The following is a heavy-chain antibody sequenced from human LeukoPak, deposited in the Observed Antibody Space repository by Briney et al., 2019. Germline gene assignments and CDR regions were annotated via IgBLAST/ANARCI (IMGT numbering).Heavy chain of an antibody. D-gene: IGHD1-7*01. Sequence: SETLSLTCTVSGGSISSYYWSWIRQPAGKRLEWIGRISSSGSTNYNPSLKSRVTMSVGSSKNQFSLILISVTAADTAVYYCARDLDWNYADYWGQGTLVTVSS. CDR1: GGSISSYY. CDR3: ARDLDWNYADY. CDR2: ISSSGST. V-gene: IGHV4-4*07. J-gene: IGHJ4*02.